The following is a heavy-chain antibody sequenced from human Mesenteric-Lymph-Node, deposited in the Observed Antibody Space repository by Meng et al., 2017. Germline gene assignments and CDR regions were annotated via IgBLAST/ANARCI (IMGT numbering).Heavy chain of an antibody. CDR3: ARERVVVVAAAIDY. CDR1: GFTFSSYW. CDR2: IKQDGSEK. J-gene: IGHJ4*03. V-gene: IGHV3-7*01. D-gene: IGHD2-15*01. Sequence: GESLKISCAASGFTFSSYWMSWVRQAPGKGLEWVANIKQDGSEKYYVDSVKGRFTISRDNAKNSLYLQMNILRAEDTAVYYCARERVVVVAAAIDYWGQGTLVTVSS.